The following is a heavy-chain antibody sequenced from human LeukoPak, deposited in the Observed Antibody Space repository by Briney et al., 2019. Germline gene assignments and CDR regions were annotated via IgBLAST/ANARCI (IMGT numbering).Heavy chain of an antibody. V-gene: IGHV3-21*04. CDR3: AREGVKRAVAGTWFDP. J-gene: IGHJ5*02. Sequence: GGSLRLSCAASGFTFSSYSMNWVRQAPGKGLEWVSSISSSSSYLYYADSVKGRFTISRDNAKNSLYLQMNSLRAEDTALYYCAREGVKRAVAGTWFDPWGQGTLVTVAS. CDR1: GFTFSSYS. D-gene: IGHD6-19*01. CDR2: ISSSSSYL.